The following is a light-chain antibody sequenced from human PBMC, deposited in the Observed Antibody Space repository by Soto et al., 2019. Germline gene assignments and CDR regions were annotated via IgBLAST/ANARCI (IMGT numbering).Light chain of an antibody. CDR3: QQSRTTPWT. CDR2: AAS. CDR1: QNIDIY. Sequence: DIQMTQSPASLSASIGDTVTIACRASQNIDIYLNWYQHKPGTVPKLLIYAASGLQTGVPSRFSGSGSGTDFSLNISSLQPEDFATYYCQQSRTTPWTFGQGTKVDIK. J-gene: IGKJ1*01. V-gene: IGKV1-39*01.